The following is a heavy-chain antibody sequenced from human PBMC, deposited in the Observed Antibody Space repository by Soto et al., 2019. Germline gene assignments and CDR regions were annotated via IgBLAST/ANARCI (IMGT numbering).Heavy chain of an antibody. CDR3: ARSIVGGNSRQGLGY. D-gene: IGHD1-26*01. V-gene: IGHV4-31*01. CDR2: IYYTGST. J-gene: IGHJ4*02. CDR1: GGSISSGGYY. Sequence: QVQLQESGPGLVKPSQTLSLTCTVSGGSISSGGYYWSWIRQHPGKGLEWIGYIYYTGSTFYNPSLNTPVSISVDTSKDQFSLQLSSVTAADTAVYYCARSIVGGNSRQGLGYWGQGTLVTVSS.